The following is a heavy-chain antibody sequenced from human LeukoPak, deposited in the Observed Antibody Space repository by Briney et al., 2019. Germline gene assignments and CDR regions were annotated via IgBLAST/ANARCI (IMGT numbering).Heavy chain of an antibody. CDR1: GGSISSSSYY. D-gene: IGHD2-21*02. J-gene: IGHJ5*02. V-gene: IGHV4-39*07. Sequence: SETLSLTCTVSGGSISSSSYYWGWIRQPPGKGLEWIGSIYYSGSTYYNPSLKSRVTISVDTSKNQFSLKLSSVTAADTAVYYCARDLSFTAWPNWFDPWGQGTLVTVSS. CDR2: IYYSGST. CDR3: ARDLSFTAWPNWFDP.